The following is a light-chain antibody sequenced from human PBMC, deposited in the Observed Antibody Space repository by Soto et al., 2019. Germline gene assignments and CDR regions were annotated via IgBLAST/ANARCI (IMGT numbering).Light chain of an antibody. CDR3: QQNYNLPPGT. V-gene: IGKV1-39*01. J-gene: IGKJ1*01. CDR2: AAS. Sequence: IPISLSPRYLSAPVRGTITISYRASQSISTYLDWYQVTPGKAPKVLIYAASTLQDGVPSRFSGSGSGTDFTLTINSLQPEDFAIYYCQQNYNLPPGTFGQGTKVDI. CDR1: QSISTY.